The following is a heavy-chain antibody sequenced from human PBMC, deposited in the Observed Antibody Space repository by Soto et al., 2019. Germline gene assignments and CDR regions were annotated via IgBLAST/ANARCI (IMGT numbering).Heavy chain of an antibody. CDR1: GFTFSSYA. Sequence: EVQLLESGGGLVQPGGSLRLSCAASGFTFSSYAMSWVRQAPGKGLEWVSIIGVGGGDRYYPESVKGRFTISRDNSRETLYLELKSLRDEDTAVYYCARVRFGELVWGQGPLVTVSS. CDR2: IGVGGGDR. V-gene: IGHV3-23*01. D-gene: IGHD3-10*01. J-gene: IGHJ4*02. CDR3: ARVRFGELV.